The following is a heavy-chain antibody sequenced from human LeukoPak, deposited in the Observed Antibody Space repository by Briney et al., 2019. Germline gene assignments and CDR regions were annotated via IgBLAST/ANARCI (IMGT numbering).Heavy chain of an antibody. CDR1: GGSFSGYY. Sequence: SETLSLTCAVYGGSFSGYYWSWIRQPPGKGLEWIGEINDSGSTNYNPSLKSRATISVDTSKNQFSLKLSSVTAADTAVYYCAREAGYSYGLRSFDYWGQGTLVTVSS. CDR2: INDSGST. V-gene: IGHV4-34*01. J-gene: IGHJ4*02. D-gene: IGHD5-18*01. CDR3: AREAGYSYGLRSFDY.